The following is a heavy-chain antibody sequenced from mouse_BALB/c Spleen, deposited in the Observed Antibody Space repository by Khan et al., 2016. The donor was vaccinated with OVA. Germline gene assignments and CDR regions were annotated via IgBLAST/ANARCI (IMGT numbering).Heavy chain of an antibody. CDR1: GFTFSTYG. CDR2: VSTGGHYT. CDR3: ARLAYFYDSEGFAY. J-gene: IGHJ3*01. V-gene: IGHV5-6*01. Sequence: EVELVESGGDVVKPGGSLKLSCAASGFTFSTYGMSWVRQTPDKRLEWVATVSTGGHYTYYPDTVKGRFTISRDHAKDTLYLQMSSLKSEDTARFYCARLAYFYDSEGFAYWGQGTLVTVSA. D-gene: IGHD1-1*01.